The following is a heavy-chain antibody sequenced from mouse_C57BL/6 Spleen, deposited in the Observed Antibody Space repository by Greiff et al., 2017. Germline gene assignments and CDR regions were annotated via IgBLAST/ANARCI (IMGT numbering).Heavy chain of an antibody. CDR1: GFTFSDYY. J-gene: IGHJ4*01. Sequence: EVKVVESEGGLVQPGSSMKLSCTASGFTFSDYYMAWVRQVPEKGLEWVANINYDGSSTYYLDSLKSRFIISRDNAKNILYLQMSSRKTEDTAAYYCARGGKYASMDYWGQGTSVTVAS. CDR3: ARGGKYASMDY. V-gene: IGHV5-16*01. D-gene: IGHD5-1-1*01. CDR2: INYDGSST.